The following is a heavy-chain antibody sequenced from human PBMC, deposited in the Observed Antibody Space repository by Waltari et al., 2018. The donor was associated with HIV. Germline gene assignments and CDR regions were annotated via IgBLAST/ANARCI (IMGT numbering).Heavy chain of an antibody. CDR3: ARGGCSGRTCYSKSFDL. CDR2: IIPKFGAT. D-gene: IGHD2-15*01. J-gene: IGHJ3*01. CDR1: GGAFSSYT. Sequence: QVQLVQSGAEMKMPESSVKVSCKASGGAFSSYTISWVRQAPGQGLEWMGGIIPKFGATNYEQKCQGRVTISADESTSTVYLELTSLRSDDTAVYHCARGGCSGRTCYSKSFDLWGQGTMVTVSS. V-gene: IGHV1-69*01.